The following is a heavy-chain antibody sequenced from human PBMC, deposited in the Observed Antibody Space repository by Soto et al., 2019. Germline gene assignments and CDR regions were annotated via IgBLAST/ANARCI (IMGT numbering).Heavy chain of an antibody. Sequence: SETLSLTCTVSGGSISSYYWSWIRQPPGKGLEWIGYIYYSGSTNYNPSLKSRVTISVDTSKNQFSLKLSSVTAADTAVYYCARGYYDSSGYYFDYWGQGTLVTVSS. CDR3: ARGYYDSSGYYFDY. J-gene: IGHJ4*02. CDR2: IYYSGST. V-gene: IGHV4-59*01. CDR1: GGSISSYY. D-gene: IGHD3-22*01.